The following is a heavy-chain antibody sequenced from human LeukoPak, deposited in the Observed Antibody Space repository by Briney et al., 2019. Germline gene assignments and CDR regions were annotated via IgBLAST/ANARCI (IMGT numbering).Heavy chain of an antibody. Sequence: ASVTVSCKASGYTFTSYYMHWVRQAPGQGLEWMGIINPSGGSTSYAQKFQGRVTMTRDTSTSTVYMELSSLRSEDTAVYYCAGPKLPNSGSYFMPQYYYYYGMDVWGQGTTVTVSS. D-gene: IGHD1-26*01. CDR1: GYTFTSYY. CDR2: INPSGGST. J-gene: IGHJ6*02. CDR3: AGPKLPNSGSYFMPQYYYYYGMDV. V-gene: IGHV1-46*01.